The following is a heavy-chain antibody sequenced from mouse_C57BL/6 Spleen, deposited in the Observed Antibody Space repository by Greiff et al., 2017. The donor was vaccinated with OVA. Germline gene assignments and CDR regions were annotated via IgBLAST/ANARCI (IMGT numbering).Heavy chain of an antibody. J-gene: IGHJ1*03. CDR3: ARTGTRWYFDV. CDR1: GYTFTSYW. CDR2: IYPGSGST. Sequence: VQLQQPGAELVKPGASVKLSCKASGYTFTSYWMHWVKQRPGQGLEWIGDIYPGSGSTNYNEKFKSKATLTVDTSSSTAYMQLSSLTSEDSAVYYCARTGTRWYFDVWGTGTTVTVSS. D-gene: IGHD4-1*01. V-gene: IGHV1-55*01.